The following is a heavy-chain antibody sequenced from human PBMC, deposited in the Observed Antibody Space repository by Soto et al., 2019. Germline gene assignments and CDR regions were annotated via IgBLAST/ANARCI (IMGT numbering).Heavy chain of an antibody. D-gene: IGHD6-6*01. J-gene: IGHJ5*02. CDR3: ARHMYASIGVGGKVS. CDR1: GGSIRSYY. Sequence: SETPSLTCTVSGGSIRSYYGTWIRQPPGKGLEWIGYMYYSGSTNYNASLKSRVTISMDTSKNQFSLRLSSVTAADTAVYFCARHMYASIGVGGKVSWGQGIQVTVS. CDR2: MYYSGST. V-gene: IGHV4-59*08.